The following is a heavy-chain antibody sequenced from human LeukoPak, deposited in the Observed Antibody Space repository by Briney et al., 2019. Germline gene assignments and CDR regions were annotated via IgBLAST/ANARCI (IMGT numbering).Heavy chain of an antibody. Sequence: GGSLRLSCTASGFTFSGRYMDWVRQAPGKGLEWVGRSRDRANGYTPEYAASVRGRFTISRDDSETSMYLQMNSLKTEDSAVYYRTRGGTSSVAYYYHMDVWGQGTTVTVSS. D-gene: IGHD1-26*01. CDR3: TRGGTSSVAYYYHMDV. V-gene: IGHV3-72*01. CDR2: SRDRANGYTP. J-gene: IGHJ6*02. CDR1: GFTFSGRY.